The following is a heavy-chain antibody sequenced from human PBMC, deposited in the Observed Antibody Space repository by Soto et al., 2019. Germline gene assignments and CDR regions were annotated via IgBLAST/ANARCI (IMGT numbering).Heavy chain of an antibody. CDR3: ASLLGDVTTFDN. CDR1: GFIFSDYY. V-gene: IGHV3-11*03. J-gene: IGHJ4*02. CDR2: ISNSGIT. Sequence: GGSLRLSCAASGFIFSDYYMTWIRQSPGKGLEWISYISNSGITNYADSVKGRFTISRDNAKNSLYLKMDSLRAEDTAVYYCASLLGDVTTFDNWGQGTLVTVSS. D-gene: IGHD3-10*01.